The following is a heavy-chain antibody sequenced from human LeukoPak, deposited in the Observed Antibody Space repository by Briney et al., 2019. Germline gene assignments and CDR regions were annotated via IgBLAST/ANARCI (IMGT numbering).Heavy chain of an antibody. D-gene: IGHD6-13*01. CDR1: GGSISSYY. CDR3: ARDPYSPADAFDI. CDR2: IYYSGST. Sequence: PSETLSLTCTVSGGSISSYYWSWIRQPPGKGLEWIGYIYYSGSTNYNPSLKSRVTISVDTSKNQFSLKLSSVTAADTAVYYCARDPYSPADAFDIWGQGTMVTVSS. V-gene: IGHV4-59*12. J-gene: IGHJ3*02.